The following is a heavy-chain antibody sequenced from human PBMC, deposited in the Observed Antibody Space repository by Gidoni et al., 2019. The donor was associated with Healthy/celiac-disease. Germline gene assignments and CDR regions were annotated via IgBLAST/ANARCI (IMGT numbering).Heavy chain of an antibody. Sequence: EVQLVETGGGLIQPGGSLRLSCAASGFPVSSHYLSWVRQAPGKGLEWVSVSYSGGSTYYADSVKGRFTISRDNSKNTLYLQMNSLRAEDTAVYYCARVGSYCGGDCYHPAYWYFDLWGRGTLVTVSS. J-gene: IGHJ2*01. CDR2: SYSGGST. D-gene: IGHD2-21*02. CDR3: ARVGSYCGGDCYHPAYWYFDL. CDR1: GFPVSSHY. V-gene: IGHV3-53*02.